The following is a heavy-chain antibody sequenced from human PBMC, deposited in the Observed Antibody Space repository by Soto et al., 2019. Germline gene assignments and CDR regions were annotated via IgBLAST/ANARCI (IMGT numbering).Heavy chain of an antibody. J-gene: IGHJ4*02. CDR1: GFTFSSYA. D-gene: IGHD6-19*01. CDR3: AKVPIAVAGTIVVGDDY. CDR2: ISGSGGST. Sequence: SGGSLRLSCAASGFTFSSYAMSWVRQAPGKGLEWVSAISGSGGSTYYADSVKGRFTISRDNSKNTRYLQMNSLRAEDMAVYYCAKVPIAVAGTIVVGDDYWGQGTLVTVSS. V-gene: IGHV3-23*01.